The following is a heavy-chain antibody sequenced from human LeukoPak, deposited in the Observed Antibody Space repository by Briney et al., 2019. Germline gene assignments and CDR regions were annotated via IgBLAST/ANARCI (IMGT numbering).Heavy chain of an antibody. Sequence: PGRSLRLSCAASGFTFSSYGMHWVRQAPGKGLEGVAVISYDGSNKYYADSVKGRFTISRDNSKNTLYLQMNSLRAEDTAVYYCAKDSGGSYKYYFDYWGQGTLVTVSS. CDR2: ISYDGSNK. J-gene: IGHJ4*02. CDR3: AKDSGGSYKYYFDY. D-gene: IGHD1-26*01. V-gene: IGHV3-30*18. CDR1: GFTFSSYG.